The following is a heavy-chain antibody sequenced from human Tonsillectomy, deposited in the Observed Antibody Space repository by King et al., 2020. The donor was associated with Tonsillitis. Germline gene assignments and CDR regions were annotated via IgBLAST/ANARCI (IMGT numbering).Heavy chain of an antibody. CDR2: IIPILDIA. CDR3: ARDKRYSSGWYSNS. Sequence: QLVQSGAEVKKPGSSVKVSCKASGGTFSTYGISWVRQAPGQGLEWMGRIIPILDIANYAQKFQGRVTITAAKSTTTAYMELSSLRSEDTAVYYCARDKRYSSGWYSNSWGQGTLVTVSS. CDR1: GGTFSTYG. D-gene: IGHD6-19*01. J-gene: IGHJ4*02. V-gene: IGHV1-69*09.